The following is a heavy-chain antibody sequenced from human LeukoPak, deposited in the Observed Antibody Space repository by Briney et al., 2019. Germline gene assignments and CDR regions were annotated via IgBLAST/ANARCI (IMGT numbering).Heavy chain of an antibody. V-gene: IGHV3-30*03. CDR2: ISNDGSRK. D-gene: IGHD3-3*01. J-gene: IGHJ4*02. CDR3: ARDRAWNYFDY. CDR1: GFTFSRHG. Sequence: AGGSLRLSCAPSGFTFSRHGMHWVRQAPGKGLEWVAIISNDGSRKYYAHSVEGRFTISRDNSKNTLYLQMDNLRAEDTAVYYCARDRAWNYFDYWGQGTLVTVSS.